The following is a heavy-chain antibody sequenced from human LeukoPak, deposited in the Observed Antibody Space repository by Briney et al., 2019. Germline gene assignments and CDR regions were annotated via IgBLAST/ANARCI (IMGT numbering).Heavy chain of an antibody. CDR2: MNPNSGNT. CDR3: ARGGWYYYDSSGYYYVGAFDI. CDR1: GYTFTSYD. D-gene: IGHD3-22*01. Sequence: ASXKVSCKASGYTFTSYDINWVRQATGQGLEWMGWMNPNSGNTGYAQKFQGRVTITRNTSISTAYMELSSLRSEDTAVYYCARGGWYYYDSSGYYYVGAFDIWGQGTMVTVSS. J-gene: IGHJ3*02. V-gene: IGHV1-8*03.